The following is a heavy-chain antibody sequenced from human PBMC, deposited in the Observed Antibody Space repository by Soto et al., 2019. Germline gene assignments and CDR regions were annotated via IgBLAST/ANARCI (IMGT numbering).Heavy chain of an antibody. CDR3: ARARLAYCGGDCYAPGDY. V-gene: IGHV1-18*04. CDR1: GYTFTSYG. CDR2: ISAYNGNT. J-gene: IGHJ4*02. Sequence: ASVKVSCKASGYTFTSYGISWVRQAPGQGLEWMGWISAYNGNTNYAQKLQGRVTMTTDTSTSTAYMELRSLRSDDTAVYYCARARLAYCGGDCYAPGDYWGQGTLVTVSS. D-gene: IGHD2-21*02.